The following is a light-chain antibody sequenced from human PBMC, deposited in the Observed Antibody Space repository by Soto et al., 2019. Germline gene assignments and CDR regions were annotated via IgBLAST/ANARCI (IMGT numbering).Light chain of an antibody. CDR3: QQLLDSRNT. J-gene: IGKJ5*01. V-gene: IGKV1-9*01. CDR1: QVISTS. CDR2: AAS. Sequence: DIQLTQSPSFLSASIGESVTITCQASQVISTSLAWYQVKPGKAPKLLIYAASTLESGVPSRFSSTVSGTELGLTITSLQPEDFATDYCQQLLDSRNTFGQGTRLEN.